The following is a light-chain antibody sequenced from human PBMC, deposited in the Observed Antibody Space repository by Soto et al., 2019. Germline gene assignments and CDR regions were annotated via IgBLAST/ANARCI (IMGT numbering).Light chain of an antibody. J-gene: IGKJ3*01. CDR2: GAS. Sequence: EIVMTQSPATLSVSPGEGATLSCRAIRSIGSTSAWYQKKPGQAPRPLIHGASTRAADIPARFRGSGFGTEFTLTISSLQSEDFAVYSCQHYNNWPQVTFGPGTKVDIK. V-gene: IGKV3-15*01. CDR1: RSIGST. CDR3: QHYNNWPQVT.